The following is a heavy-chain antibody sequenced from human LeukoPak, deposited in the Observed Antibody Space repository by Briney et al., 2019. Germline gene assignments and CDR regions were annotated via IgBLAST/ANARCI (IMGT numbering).Heavy chain of an antibody. J-gene: IGHJ4*02. CDR3: ARGIESYGDYGY. V-gene: IGHV4-59*01. CDR2: MYNSGST. Sequence: SETLSLTCTVSGDSISGSYWSWIRQPPGKGLEWIAYMYNSGSTNYNPSLKSRVTISIDTSKNQFSLKLSSLTAADTAIYYCARGIESYGDYGYWGQGILVTVSS. D-gene: IGHD4-17*01. CDR1: GDSISGSY.